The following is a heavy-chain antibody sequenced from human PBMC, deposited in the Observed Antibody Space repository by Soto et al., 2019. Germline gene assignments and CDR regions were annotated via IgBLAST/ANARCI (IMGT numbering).Heavy chain of an antibody. CDR2: IKSKTDGGTT. CDR1: GFTFSNAW. D-gene: IGHD3-16*01. Sequence: EVQLVESGGGLVKPGGSLRLSCAASGFTFSNAWMSWVRQAPGKGLEWVGRIKSKTDGGTTDYAAPVKGRFTISRDDSTNTLYLQMNSLKTADTAVYYCTTDTSYYYYGMDVWGQGTTVTVSS. J-gene: IGHJ6*02. CDR3: TTDTSYYYYGMDV. V-gene: IGHV3-15*01.